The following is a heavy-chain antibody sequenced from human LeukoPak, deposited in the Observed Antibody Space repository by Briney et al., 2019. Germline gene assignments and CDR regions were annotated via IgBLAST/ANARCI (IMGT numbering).Heavy chain of an antibody. CDR2: INPNSGGT. CDR1: SYTFTSYG. CDR3: ARDYHDILTDTWAY. J-gene: IGHJ4*02. Sequence: GASVKVSCKASSYTFTSYGISWVRQAPGQGLEWMGWINPNSGGTNYAQKFQGRVTMTRDTSISTAYMELSRLRSDDTAVYYCARDYHDILTDTWAYWGQGTLVTVSS. D-gene: IGHD3-9*01. V-gene: IGHV1-2*02.